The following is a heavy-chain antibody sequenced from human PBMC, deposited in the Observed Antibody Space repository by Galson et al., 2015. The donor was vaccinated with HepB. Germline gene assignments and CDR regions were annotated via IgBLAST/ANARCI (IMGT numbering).Heavy chain of an antibody. J-gene: IGHJ5*02. CDR2: IIPIFGTA. CDR3: ARGSYYDSSGYYFYGWFDP. Sequence: SVKVSCKASGGTFSSYAISWVRQAPGQGLEWMGGIIPIFGTASYAQKFQGRVTITADESTSTAYTELSSLRSEDTAVYYCARGSYYDSSGYYFYGWFDPWGQGTLVTVSS. D-gene: IGHD3-22*01. CDR1: GGTFSSYA. V-gene: IGHV1-69*13.